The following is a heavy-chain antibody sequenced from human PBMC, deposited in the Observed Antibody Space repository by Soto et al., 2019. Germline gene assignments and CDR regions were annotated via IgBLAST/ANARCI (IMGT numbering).Heavy chain of an antibody. V-gene: IGHV3-30*18. Sequence: GGSLVLSCASSGFTFSPYAMQWVRQAPGKGLEWVAVISSDERNKYYADSVKGRFTISIDNSKNTLYLQMNSLRAEDTAVYYCAKVKRRHGIIYAVDLWGQGTTVTVSS. D-gene: IGHD1-1*01. J-gene: IGHJ6*01. CDR2: ISSDERNK. CDR3: AKVKRRHGIIYAVDL. CDR1: GFTFSPYA.